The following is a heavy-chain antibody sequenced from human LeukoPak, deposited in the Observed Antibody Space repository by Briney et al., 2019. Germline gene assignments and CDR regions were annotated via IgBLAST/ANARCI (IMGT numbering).Heavy chain of an antibody. Sequence: GGSLRLSCAASGFTFSSYGMHWVRQAPGKGLEWVAVIWYDGSNKYYADSVKGRFTISRDNSKNTLYLQMNSLRAEDTAVYYCARDPRPYSSSYLGYWGQGTLVTVSS. V-gene: IGHV3-33*01. CDR2: IWYDGSNK. CDR3: ARDPRPYSSSYLGY. CDR1: GFTFSSYG. D-gene: IGHD6-6*01. J-gene: IGHJ4*02.